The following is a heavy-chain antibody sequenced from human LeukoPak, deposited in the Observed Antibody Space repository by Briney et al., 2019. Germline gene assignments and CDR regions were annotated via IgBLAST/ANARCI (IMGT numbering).Heavy chain of an antibody. J-gene: IGHJ3*02. CDR1: GYTFTGYW. V-gene: IGHV1-46*01. CDR3: AREKKTYYYDSSGYNAFDI. Sequence: ASVKVSCKAFGYTFTGYWMHWVRQAPGQGPEWMGVISPSGGSTIYAQKFKGRVTLTRDMSTSTDYMELRSLRSEETAVYYCAREKKTYYYDSSGYNAFDIWGQGTMVTVSS. D-gene: IGHD3-22*01. CDR2: ISPSGGST.